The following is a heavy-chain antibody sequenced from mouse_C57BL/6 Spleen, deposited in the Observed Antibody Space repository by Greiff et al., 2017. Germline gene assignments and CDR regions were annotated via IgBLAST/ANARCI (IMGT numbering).Heavy chain of an antibody. CDR3: ARDEEYYYAMDY. Sequence: EVQLQESGGGLVKPGGSLKLSCAASGFTFSSYAMSWVRQTPEKRLEWVATISDGGSYTYYPDNVKGRFTISRDNAKNNLYLQMSHLKSEDTAMYYCARDEEYYYAMDYWGQGTSVTVSS. J-gene: IGHJ4*01. CDR1: GFTFSSYA. V-gene: IGHV5-4*01. CDR2: ISDGGSYT.